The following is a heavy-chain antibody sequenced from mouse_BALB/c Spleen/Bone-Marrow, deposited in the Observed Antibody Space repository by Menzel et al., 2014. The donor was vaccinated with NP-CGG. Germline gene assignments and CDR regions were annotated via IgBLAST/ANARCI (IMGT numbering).Heavy chain of an antibody. J-gene: IGHJ2*01. D-gene: IGHD4-1*01. CDR3: TRGRTWDFDY. CDR1: GYTFTSYY. V-gene: IGHV1S81*02. CDR2: INPSNGGT. Sequence: VQLQQSGAELVKPGASVKLSCKASGYTFTSYYMYWVKQRPEQGLEWIGEINPSNGGTNFNEKFKSRATLTVGKSSSTAYMQLSSLTSEDSAVYYCTRGRTWDFDYWGQGTTLTVSS.